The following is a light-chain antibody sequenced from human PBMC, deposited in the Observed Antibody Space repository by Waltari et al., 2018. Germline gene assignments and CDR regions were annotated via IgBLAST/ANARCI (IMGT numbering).Light chain of an antibody. CDR3: QQSFNTRWT. CDR1: QSISRY. J-gene: IGKJ1*01. Sequence: DIQITQSPSTLSASVGDRVTIACRASQSISRYVNWYQEKSGTPPKLLIYGASTLQSGVPSRFSGSGSGTEFTLTINGLQPEDFATYFCQQSFNTRWTFGQGT. CDR2: GAS. V-gene: IGKV1-39*01.